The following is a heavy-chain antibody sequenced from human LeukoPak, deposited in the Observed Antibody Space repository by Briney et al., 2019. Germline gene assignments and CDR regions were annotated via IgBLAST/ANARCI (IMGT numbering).Heavy chain of an antibody. CDR2: ISYDGSNK. CDR1: GFTFSSYA. V-gene: IGHV3-30*04. D-gene: IGHD5-18*01. CDR3: ARDRYSYGYSDY. Sequence: GRSLRLSCAASGFTFSSYAMHWVRQAPGKGLEWVAVISYDGSNKYYADSVKGRFTTSRDNSKNTLYLQMNSLRAEDTAVYYCARDRYSYGYSDYWGQGTLVTVSS. J-gene: IGHJ4*02.